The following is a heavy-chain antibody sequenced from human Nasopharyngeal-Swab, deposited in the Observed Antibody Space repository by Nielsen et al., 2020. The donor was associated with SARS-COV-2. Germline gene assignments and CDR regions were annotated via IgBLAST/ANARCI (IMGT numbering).Heavy chain of an antibody. J-gene: IGHJ4*02. CDR3: ARGYSYGLAY. CDR2: MNPNSGNT. Sequence: VKVSCKASGYTFPSYDINRVRQATGQGLEWMGWMNPNSGNTGYAQNFQGRVTVTSDTSTSTVYMELSSLSSEGTAVYYCARGYSYGLAYWGQGTLVTVSP. V-gene: IGHV1-8*01. D-gene: IGHD5-18*01. CDR1: GYTFPSYD.